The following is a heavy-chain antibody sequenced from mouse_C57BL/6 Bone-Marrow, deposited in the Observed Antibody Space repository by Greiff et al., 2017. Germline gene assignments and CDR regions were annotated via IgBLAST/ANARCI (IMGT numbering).Heavy chain of an antibody. CDR3: ARTEPRDYCGSSSFAY. V-gene: IGHV8-8*01. J-gene: IGHJ3*01. CDR2: IWWDDDK. CDR1: GFSLSTFGMG. Sequence: QVTLKVSGPGILQPSQTLSLTCSFSGFSLSTFGMGVGWIRQPSGKGLEWLAHIWWDDDKYYNPALKSRLTISKDTSKNQVFLKIANVDTADTATYYCARTEPRDYCGSSSFAYWGQGTLVTVSA. D-gene: IGHD1-1*01.